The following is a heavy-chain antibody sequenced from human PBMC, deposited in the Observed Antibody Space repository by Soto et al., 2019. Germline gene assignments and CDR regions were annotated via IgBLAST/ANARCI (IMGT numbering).Heavy chain of an antibody. CDR1: GFTFSSYA. V-gene: IGHV3-23*01. Sequence: EVQLLESGGGLVQPGGSLRLSCAASGFTFSSYAMSWVRQAPGKGLEWVSAISGSGGSTYYADCVKGRFTISRDNSKNTLYLQMNSLRAEDTAVYYCAKDIFRLEWGEGHDFDPWGQGTLVTVSS. D-gene: IGHD1-1*01. CDR3: AKDIFRLEWGEGHDFDP. CDR2: ISGSGGST. J-gene: IGHJ5*02.